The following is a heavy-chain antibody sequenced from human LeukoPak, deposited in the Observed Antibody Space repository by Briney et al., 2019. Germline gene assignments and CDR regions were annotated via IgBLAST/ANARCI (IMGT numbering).Heavy chain of an antibody. J-gene: IGHJ5*02. Sequence: PGRSLRLSCAASGFTFSSYAMNWVRQAPGKGLEWVSFITSSGNTMYYADSVKGRFTISRDNAKNSLYLQMNSLRAADTAVYYCARLRSKYWFDPWGQGTLVTVSS. V-gene: IGHV3-48*03. CDR3: ARLRSKYWFDP. CDR2: ITSSGNTM. CDR1: GFTFSSYA. D-gene: IGHD4-11*01.